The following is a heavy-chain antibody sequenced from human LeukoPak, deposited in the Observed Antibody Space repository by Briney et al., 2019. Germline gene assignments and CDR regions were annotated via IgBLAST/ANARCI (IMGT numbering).Heavy chain of an antibody. D-gene: IGHD6-25*01. J-gene: IGHJ4*02. CDR1: GFTFSSYA. CDR3: AAISYSGTWPVGY. Sequence: GGSLRLSCAASGFTFSSYAMSWVRQAPGEGLECVSGISAGGDTTYTADSVRGRFTISRDNSNNTLYLQMNTLTAGDTAVYYCAAISYSGTWPVGYWDQGILVTVTA. CDR2: ISAGGDTT. V-gene: IGHV3-23*01.